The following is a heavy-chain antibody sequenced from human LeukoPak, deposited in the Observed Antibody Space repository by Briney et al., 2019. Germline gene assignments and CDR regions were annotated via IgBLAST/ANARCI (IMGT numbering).Heavy chain of an antibody. CDR2: IYHSGST. V-gene: IGHV4-38-2*01. CDR1: GYSISSGYY. D-gene: IGHD5-18*01. Sequence: PSETLSLTCAVSGYSISSGYYWGWIRQPPGKGLEWIGSIYHSGSTYYNPSLKSRVTISVDTSKNQFSLKLSSVTAADTAVYYCARTRSGYSYGFNYWGQGALVTVSS. J-gene: IGHJ4*02. CDR3: ARTRSGYSYGFNY.